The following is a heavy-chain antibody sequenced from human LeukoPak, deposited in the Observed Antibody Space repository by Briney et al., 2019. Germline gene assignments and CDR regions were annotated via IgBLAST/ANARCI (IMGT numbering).Heavy chain of an antibody. V-gene: IGHV4-59*08. J-gene: IGHJ3*02. CDR3: ARGGYSSSWYDSGAFDI. D-gene: IGHD6-13*01. CDR1: GGSISSNY. Sequence: NTSETLSLTCTVSGGSISSNYWSWIRQSPGKGQEWIGYIYYTGSTHYNPSLKSRVTISVETSQNQFSLKLTSVTAADTAVYYCARGGYSSSWYDSGAFDIWGQGTMVTVSS. CDR2: IYYTGST.